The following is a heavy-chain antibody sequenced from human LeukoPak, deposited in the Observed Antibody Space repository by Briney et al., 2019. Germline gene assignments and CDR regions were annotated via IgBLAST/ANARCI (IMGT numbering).Heavy chain of an antibody. CDR2: ISWNSGSI. CDR1: GSTFDDYA. V-gene: IGHV3-9*01. D-gene: IGHD6-19*01. J-gene: IGHJ4*02. Sequence: GGSLRLSCAASGSTFDDYAMHWVRQAPGKGLEWVSGISWNSGSIGYADSVKGRFTISRDNAKNSLYLQMNSLRAEDTALYYCAKASATVAGTFDYWGQGILVTVSS. CDR3: AKASATVAGTFDY.